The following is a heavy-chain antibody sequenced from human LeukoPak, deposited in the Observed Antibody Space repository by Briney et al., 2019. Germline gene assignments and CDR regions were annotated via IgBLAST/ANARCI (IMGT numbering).Heavy chain of an antibody. CDR1: GYTFTGYY. V-gene: IGHV1-2*02. J-gene: IGHJ4*02. D-gene: IGHD4-17*01. CDR2: INPNSGGT. CDR3: ARTRSPSYGDYYYFDY. Sequence: GASVKVSCKASGYTFTGYYMHWVRQAPGQGLEWMGWINPNSGGTNYAQKFQGRVTMTRDTSISTAYMELSRLRSDDTAVYYCARTRSPSYGDYYYFDYWGQGTLVTVSS.